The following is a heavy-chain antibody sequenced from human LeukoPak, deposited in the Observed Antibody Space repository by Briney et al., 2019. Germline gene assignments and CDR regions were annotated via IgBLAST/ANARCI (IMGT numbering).Heavy chain of an antibody. V-gene: IGHV1-8*03. D-gene: IGHD3-3*01. CDR2: MNPNSGNT. J-gene: IGHJ4*02. CDR3: AREFRDFWSGYLYYFDY. Sequence: GASVKVSCKASGYTFTSYDINWVRQATGQGLEWMVWMNPNSGNTGYAQKFQGRVTITRNTSISTAYMELSSLRSEDTAVYYCAREFRDFWSGYLYYFDYWGQGTLVTVSS. CDR1: GYTFTSYD.